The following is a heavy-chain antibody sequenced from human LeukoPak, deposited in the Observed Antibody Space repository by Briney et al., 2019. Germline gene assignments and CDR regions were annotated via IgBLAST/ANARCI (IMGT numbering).Heavy chain of an antibody. J-gene: IGHJ4*02. V-gene: IGHV4-39*01. Sequence: SETLSLTCTVSGGSISSSRYYWGWIRQPPGKGLEWIGSIYYSGSTYYNPSLKSRVAISVDTSNNQFYLKLSSVTAADTAVYYCARHLGGSWYEGLDFWGQGTLVTVSS. CDR1: GGSISSSRYY. CDR2: IYYSGST. D-gene: IGHD6-13*01. CDR3: ARHLGGSWYEGLDF.